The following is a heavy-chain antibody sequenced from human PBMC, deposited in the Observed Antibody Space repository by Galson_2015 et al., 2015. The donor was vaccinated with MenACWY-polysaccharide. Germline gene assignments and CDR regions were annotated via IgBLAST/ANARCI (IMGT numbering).Heavy chain of an antibody. D-gene: IGHD2/OR15-2a*01. CDR1: GFTFSNFG. Sequence: SLRLSCAESGFTFSNFGMHWVRQAPGKGLDWVALILSDGSAKYYADSVKGRFTISRDNSKSILYLQMDNLRDEDTAAYYCARHVIGGGYFDYWGQGTLVTVSS. V-gene: IGHV3-33*01. CDR3: ARHVIGGGYFDY. CDR2: ILSDGSAK. J-gene: IGHJ4*02.